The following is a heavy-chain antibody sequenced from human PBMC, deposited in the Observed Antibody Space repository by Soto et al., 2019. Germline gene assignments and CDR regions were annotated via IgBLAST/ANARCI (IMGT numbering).Heavy chain of an antibody. CDR2: IYYSGST. J-gene: IGHJ6*02. CDR1: GGSISSGGYY. Sequence: QVQLQESGPGLVKPSQTLSLTCTVSGGSISSGGYYWSWIRQHPGKGLEWIGYIYYSGSTYYNPSLKSQVTISVDTSKNQFSLKLSSVTAADTAVYCCAGQVDTAMADYYYYGMDVWGQGTTVTVSS. D-gene: IGHD5-18*01. V-gene: IGHV4-31*01. CDR3: AGQVDTAMADYYYYGMDV.